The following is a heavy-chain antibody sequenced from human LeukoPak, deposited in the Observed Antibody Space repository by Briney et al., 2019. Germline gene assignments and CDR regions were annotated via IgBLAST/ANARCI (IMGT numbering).Heavy chain of an antibody. Sequence: SETLSLTCTVSGGSISSYYWSWIRQPPGKGLEWIGYIYYSGSTNYNPSLKSRVTMSVDTSKNQFSLKLSSVTAADTAVYYCARVVQSFDYWGQGTLVTVSS. D-gene: IGHD1-1*01. CDR3: ARVVQSFDY. CDR2: IYYSGST. CDR1: GGSISSYY. V-gene: IGHV4-59*12. J-gene: IGHJ4*02.